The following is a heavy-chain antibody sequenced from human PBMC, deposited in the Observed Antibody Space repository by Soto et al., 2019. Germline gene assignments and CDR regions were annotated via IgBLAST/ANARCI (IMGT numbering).Heavy chain of an antibody. CDR2: ISGSGGST. Sequence: EVQLLESGGGLVQPGGSLRLSCAASGFTFSSYAMSWVRQAPGKGLEWVSAISGSGGSTYYADSVKGRFTISRDNSKTTMCLAMTSLRAEDTAVYDCAQSSLTFVAASFDYGGQGTLVTVSS. CDR1: GFTFSSYA. D-gene: IGHD6-19*01. J-gene: IGHJ4*02. V-gene: IGHV3-23*01. CDR3: AQSSLTFVAASFDY.